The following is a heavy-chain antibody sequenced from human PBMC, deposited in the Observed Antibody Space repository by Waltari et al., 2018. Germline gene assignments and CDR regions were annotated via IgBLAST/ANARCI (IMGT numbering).Heavy chain of an antibody. D-gene: IGHD6-19*01. J-gene: IGHJ2*01. Sequence: EVQLVESGGVVVQPGGSLRLSCAASGFTFDDYTMHWVRQAPGKGLEWVSLISWDGGSTYYADSVKCRFTISRDNSKNSLYLQMNSLRTEDTALYYCAKPPSSGWQRGVYFDLWGRGTLVTVSS. CDR1: GFTFDDYT. CDR2: ISWDGGST. CDR3: AKPPSSGWQRGVYFDL. V-gene: IGHV3-43*01.